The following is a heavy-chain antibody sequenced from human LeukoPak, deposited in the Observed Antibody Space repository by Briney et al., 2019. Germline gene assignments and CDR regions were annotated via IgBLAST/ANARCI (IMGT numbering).Heavy chain of an antibody. Sequence: PGGPLRLSCAASGFTFSSYGMHWVRQAPGKGLEWVAVISYDGSNKYYADSVKGRFTISRDNSKNTLYLQMNSLRAEDTAVYYCAKGYRRYCSGGSCYAPFDYWGQGTLVTVSS. D-gene: IGHD2-15*01. V-gene: IGHV3-30*18. CDR1: GFTFSSYG. CDR3: AKGYRRYCSGGSCYAPFDY. CDR2: ISYDGSNK. J-gene: IGHJ4*02.